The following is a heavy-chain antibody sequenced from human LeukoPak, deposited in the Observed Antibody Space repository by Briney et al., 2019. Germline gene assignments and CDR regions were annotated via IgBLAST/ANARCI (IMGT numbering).Heavy chain of an antibody. V-gene: IGHV3-53*01. CDR1: GFTVSSNY. D-gene: IGHD4-23*01. J-gene: IGHJ3*02. Sequence: GGSLRLSCAASGFTVSSNYMSWVRQAPGEGLGWVSVTYTGGSTNYADSVKGRFSISRDNSKNTLYLQMNSLRAEDTAVYYCARVDVVTVGKNAFDIWGQGTMVTVSS. CDR3: ARVDVVTVGKNAFDI. CDR2: TYTGGST.